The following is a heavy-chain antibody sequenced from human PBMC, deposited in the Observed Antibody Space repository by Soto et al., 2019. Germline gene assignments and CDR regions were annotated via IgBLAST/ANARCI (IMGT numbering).Heavy chain of an antibody. V-gene: IGHV3-30-3*01. J-gene: IGHJ4*02. Sequence: GGSLRLSCAASGFTFSSYAMHWVRQAPGKGLEWVAVISYDGSNKYYADSVKGRFTISRDNSKNTLYLQMNSLRAEDTAVYYCARGRILYWNSEFDYWGQGTLVTVSS. D-gene: IGHD2-8*02. CDR3: ARGRILYWNSEFDY. CDR1: GFTFSSYA. CDR2: ISYDGSNK.